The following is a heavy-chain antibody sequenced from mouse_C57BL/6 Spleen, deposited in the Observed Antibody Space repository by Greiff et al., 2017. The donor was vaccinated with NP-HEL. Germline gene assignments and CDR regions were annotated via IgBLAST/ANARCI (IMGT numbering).Heavy chain of an antibody. V-gene: IGHV1-54*01. D-gene: IGHD1-1*01. CDR1: GYAFTNYL. CDR2: INPGSGGT. J-gene: IGHJ3*01. Sequence: VQLQQSGAELVRPGTSVKVSCKASGYAFTNYLIEWVKQRPGQGLEWIGVINPGSGGTNYNEKFKGKATLTADKSSSTAYMQLSSLTSEDSAVYFCAREGSYSAWFAYWGQGTLVTVSA. CDR3: AREGSYSAWFAY.